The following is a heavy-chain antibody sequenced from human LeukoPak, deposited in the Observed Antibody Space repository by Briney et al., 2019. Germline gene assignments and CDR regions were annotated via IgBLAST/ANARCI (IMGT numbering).Heavy chain of an antibody. CDR1: GGSISSYY. CDR2: IYYSGST. D-gene: IGHD3-22*01. Sequence: SETLSLTCTVSGGSISSYYWSWIRQPPGKGLGWIGYIYYSGSTNYNPSLKSRGTISVDTSKNQFSLKLSSVTAADTAVYYCVRGVTYYYDRSAYHPYAEYFQHWGQGSLATVSS. CDR3: VRGVTYYYDRSAYHPYAEYFQH. V-gene: IGHV4-59*01. J-gene: IGHJ1*01.